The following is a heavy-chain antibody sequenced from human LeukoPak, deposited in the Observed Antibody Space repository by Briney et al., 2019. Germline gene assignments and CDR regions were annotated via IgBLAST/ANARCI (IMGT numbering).Heavy chain of an antibody. CDR2: IKQDGSET. D-gene: IGHD3-9*01. V-gene: IGHV3-7*05. CDR1: GFTFRNYW. J-gene: IGHJ3*02. CDR3: ATYWRYFDWLLLDT. Sequence: GGSLRLSCAASGFTFRNYWMSWVRQAPGKGPECVANIKQDGSETHYVDSVKGRFTIFRDNAKNSLSLQMNSLRVEDTAMYYCATYWRYFDWLLLDTWGLGTMVTVSS.